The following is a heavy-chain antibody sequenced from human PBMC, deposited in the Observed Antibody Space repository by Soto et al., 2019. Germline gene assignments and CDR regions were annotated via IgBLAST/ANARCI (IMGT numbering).Heavy chain of an antibody. CDR2: MDPKTGNT. D-gene: IGHD6-19*01. CDR3: ARGRGWRDY. V-gene: IGHV1-8*01. CDR1: GYSFTSYD. J-gene: IGHJ4*02. Sequence: ASVKVSCKASGYSFTSYDINWVRQATGQGLEWMGWMDPKTGNTDYGQKFQGRVTMTRNTSISTAYMELSSLTSEDMAVYYCARGRGWRDYWGQGTLVTVSS.